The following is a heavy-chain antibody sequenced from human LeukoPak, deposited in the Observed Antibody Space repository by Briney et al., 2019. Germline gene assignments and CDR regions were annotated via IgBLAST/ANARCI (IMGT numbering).Heavy chain of an antibody. Sequence: PGRSLRLSCAASGFTFSSYGMHWVRQAPGKGLEWVAVIWYDGSNKYYADSVKGRLTISRDNSKNTLYLQMNSLRAEDTAVYYCSLLAVASAFDYWGQGTLVTVSS. CDR2: IWYDGSNK. CDR3: SLLAVASAFDY. D-gene: IGHD6-19*01. CDR1: GFTFSSYG. J-gene: IGHJ4*02. V-gene: IGHV3-33*01.